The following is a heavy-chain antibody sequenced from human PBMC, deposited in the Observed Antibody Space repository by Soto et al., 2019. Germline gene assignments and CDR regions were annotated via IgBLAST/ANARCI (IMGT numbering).Heavy chain of an antibody. CDR3: ARDLAYYDILTGYQTDPSLFDY. V-gene: IGHV3-7*03. J-gene: IGHJ4*02. CDR1: GFTSRPYR. Sequence: PGGPRRLSCAASGFTSRPYRMTWVRQAPGKGPESVRNMTQDGGVKYYVDTVKGRVTISRENAKNSLYLKMNSLRAEDVAVYYCARDLAYYDILTGYQTDPSLFDYWGQGTLVTVSS. D-gene: IGHD3-9*01. CDR2: MTQDGGVK.